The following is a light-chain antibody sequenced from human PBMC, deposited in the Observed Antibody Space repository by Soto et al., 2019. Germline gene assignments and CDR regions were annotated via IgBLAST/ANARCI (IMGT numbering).Light chain of an antibody. V-gene: IGLV6-57*02. CDR3: QSYDTVWV. CDR1: SGSIASNY. J-gene: IGLJ3*02. Sequence: NFMLTQPHSVSESPGKTVTISCTGSSGSIASNYVQWYQQRPGSAPTTVIYEDNRRPSGVPDRFSGSVDSSSNSASLTISGLKTEDEADYYCQSYDTVWVFGGGTKVTVL. CDR2: EDN.